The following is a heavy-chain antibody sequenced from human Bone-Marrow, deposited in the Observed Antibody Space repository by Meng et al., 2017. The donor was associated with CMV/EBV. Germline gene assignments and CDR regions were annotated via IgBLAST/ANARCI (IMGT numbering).Heavy chain of an antibody. J-gene: IGHJ3*02. V-gene: IGHV3-74*01. CDR2: INSDGSST. CDR1: GFTFSSYW. CDR3: ARERGRRWRQIPDAFDI. D-gene: IGHD5-24*01. Sequence: GGSLRLSCAASGFTFSSYWMHWVRQAPGKGLVWVSRINSDGSSTSYADSVKGRFTISRDDAKSSLYLQMNSLSAEDTAVYYCARERGRRWRQIPDAFDIWGQGTKVTVSS.